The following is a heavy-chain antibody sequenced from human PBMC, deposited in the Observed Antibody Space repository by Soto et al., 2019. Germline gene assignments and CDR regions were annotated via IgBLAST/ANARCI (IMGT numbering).Heavy chain of an antibody. Sequence: GGSLRLSCAASGFTVSSNYMSWVRQAPGKGLEWVSVIYSGGSTYYADSVKGRFTISRDNSKNTLYLQMNSLRAEDTAVYYCATSIAADRSYYYYYMDVWGKGTTVTVSS. CDR2: IYSGGST. D-gene: IGHD6-13*01. J-gene: IGHJ6*03. V-gene: IGHV3-66*01. CDR1: GFTVSSNY. CDR3: ATSIAADRSYYYYYMDV.